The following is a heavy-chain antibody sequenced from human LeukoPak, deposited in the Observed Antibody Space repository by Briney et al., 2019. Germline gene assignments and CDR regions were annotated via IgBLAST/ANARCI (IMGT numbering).Heavy chain of an antibody. CDR2: IRYDGSNK. Sequence: SGGSLRLSCAASGFTFSSYGMHWVRQAPGKGLEWVAFIRYDGSNKYYADSVKGRFTISRDNAKNTLYLQMNSLRAEDTAVYYCARDHGGTSASYYYYYYMDVWGKGTTVTISS. CDR3: ARDHGGTSASYYYYYYMDV. J-gene: IGHJ6*03. D-gene: IGHD1-1*01. V-gene: IGHV3-30*02. CDR1: GFTFSSYG.